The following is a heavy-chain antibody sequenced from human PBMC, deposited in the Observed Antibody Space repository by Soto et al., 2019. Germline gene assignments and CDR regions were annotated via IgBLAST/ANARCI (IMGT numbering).Heavy chain of an antibody. CDR3: ARNPPEYCGGDCYLYY. CDR2: ISSSGSTI. D-gene: IGHD2-21*02. Sequence: PGGSLRLSCAASGFTFSSYEMNWVRQAPGKGLEWVSYISSSGSTIYYADSVKGRFTISRDNAKNSLYLQMNSLRAEDTAVYYCARNPPEYCGGDCYLYYWGQGTLVTVSS. V-gene: IGHV3-48*03. CDR1: GFTFSSYE. J-gene: IGHJ4*02.